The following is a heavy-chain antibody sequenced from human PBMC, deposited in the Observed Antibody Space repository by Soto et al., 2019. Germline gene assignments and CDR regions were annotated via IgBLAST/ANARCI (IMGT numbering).Heavy chain of an antibody. CDR3: VTSDYYYGMDV. CDR2: IIPIFGTA. D-gene: IGHD6-19*01. Sequence: SVKPCCNTSRGTFGSCAIRWVRQSPGQVLEWMGGIIPIFGTANYAQKFQGRVTITADESTSTAYMELSSLRSEDTAVYYCVTSDYYYGMDVCGQGTTVTVSS. CDR1: RGTFGSCA. J-gene: IGHJ6*02. V-gene: IGHV1-69*13.